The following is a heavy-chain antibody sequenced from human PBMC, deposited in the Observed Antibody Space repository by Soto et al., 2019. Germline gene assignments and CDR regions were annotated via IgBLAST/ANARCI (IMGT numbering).Heavy chain of an antibody. CDR1: GFNFNSHG. CDR3: ARGFRADTTPWGVTNYPYEGLDV. CDR2: IWFDGSKT. Sequence: QVQLVDSGGGTVHPGTSLKLSCGASGFNFNSHGMHWVRQAPGKGLEWVAAIWFDGSKTYYADSVEGRFTISRDNSRNALDLQMNGLRVDDTAVYYCARGFRADTTPWGVTNYPYEGLDVWGQGTTVTVSS. D-gene: IGHD3-16*01. J-gene: IGHJ6*02. V-gene: IGHV3-33*01.